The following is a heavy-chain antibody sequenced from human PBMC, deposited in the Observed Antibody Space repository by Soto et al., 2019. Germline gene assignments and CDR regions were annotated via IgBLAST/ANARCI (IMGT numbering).Heavy chain of an antibody. V-gene: IGHV3-30*18. Sequence: GGSLRLSCAASGVTFSSYGMHWVRQAPGKGLEWVAVISYDGSNKYYADSVKGRFTISRDNSKNTLYLQMNSLRAEDTAVYYCAKAPLRPFYYYYGMDVWGQGTTVTVSS. J-gene: IGHJ6*02. CDR3: AKAPLRPFYYYYGMDV. CDR1: GVTFSSYG. CDR2: ISYDGSNK.